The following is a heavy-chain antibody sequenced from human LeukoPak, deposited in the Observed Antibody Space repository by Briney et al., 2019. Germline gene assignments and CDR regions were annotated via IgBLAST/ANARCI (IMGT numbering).Heavy chain of an antibody. CDR3: ARAYSAYDSFDY. CDR2: IYYSGST. J-gene: IGHJ4*02. D-gene: IGHD5-12*01. CDR1: GGSISSNSYY. V-gene: IGHV4-39*07. Sequence: PSETLSLTCAVSGGSISSNSYYWGWIRQPPGKGLEWIGSIYYSGSTYYNPSLKSRVTISVGTSKNQFFLKVSSVTAADTAVYYCARAYSAYDSFDYWGQGTLVTVSS.